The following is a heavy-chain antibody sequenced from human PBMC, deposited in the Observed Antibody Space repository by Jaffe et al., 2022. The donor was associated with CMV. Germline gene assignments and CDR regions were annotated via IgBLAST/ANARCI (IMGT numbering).Heavy chain of an antibody. CDR2: IYHSGST. CDR3: ARDLLVPVGATGYYYYMDV. J-gene: IGHJ6*03. CDR1: GGSISSSNW. D-gene: IGHD1-26*01. Sequence: QVQLQESGPGLVKPSGTLSLTCAVSGGSISSSNWWSWVRQPPGKGLEWIGEIYHSGSTNYNPSLKSRVTISVDKSKNQFSLKLSSVTAADTAVYYCARDLLVPVGATGYYYYMDVWGKGTTVTVSS. V-gene: IGHV4-4*02.